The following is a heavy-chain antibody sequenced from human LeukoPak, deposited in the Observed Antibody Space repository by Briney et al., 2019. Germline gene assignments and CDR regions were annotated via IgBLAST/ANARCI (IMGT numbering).Heavy chain of an antibody. J-gene: IGHJ4*02. CDR2: INPNSGGT. D-gene: IGHD3-22*01. Sequence: ASVKVSCKASGYTFIGYYMHWVRQAPGQGLEWMGWINPNSGGTNYAQKFQGRVTMTRDTSISTAYMELSRLRSDDTAVYYCARVGATRITMIVVVMGGDFDYWGQGTLVTVSS. CDR1: GYTFIGYY. CDR3: ARVGATRITMIVVVMGGDFDY. V-gene: IGHV1-2*02.